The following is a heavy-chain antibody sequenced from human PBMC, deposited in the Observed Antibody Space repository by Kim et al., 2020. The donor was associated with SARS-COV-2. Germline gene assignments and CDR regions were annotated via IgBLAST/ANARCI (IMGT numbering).Heavy chain of an antibody. V-gene: IGHV3-74*01. CDR1: GFTFSNYW. J-gene: IGHJ4*02. CDR2: INSDGSIT. CDR3: VRRVYVLGSNDY. D-gene: IGHD2-8*01. Sequence: GGSLRLSCAASGFTFSNYWMHWVRQAPGRGLEWVSRINSDGSITSYGDSMKGRFTTSRDNAQNTLYLQMHSLRAEDTAVYFCVRRVYVLGSNDYWGQGTLVTVSS.